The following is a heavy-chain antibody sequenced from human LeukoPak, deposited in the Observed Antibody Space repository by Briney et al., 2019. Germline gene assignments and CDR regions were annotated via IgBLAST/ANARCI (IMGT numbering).Heavy chain of an antibody. V-gene: IGHV1-2*02. CDR2: INPNSGGT. D-gene: IGHD6-6*01. CDR3: ARGDEYSSSSELLGY. Sequence: ASVKISCKASGYTFTGYYMHWVRQAPGQGLEWMGWINPNSGGTNYAQKFQGRVTMTRETSISTAYMELSRLRSGDTAVYYCARGDEYSSSSELLGYWGQGTLVTVSS. CDR1: GYTFTGYY. J-gene: IGHJ4*02.